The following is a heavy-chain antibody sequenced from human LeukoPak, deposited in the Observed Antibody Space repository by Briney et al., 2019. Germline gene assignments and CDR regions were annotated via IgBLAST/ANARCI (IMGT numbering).Heavy chain of an antibody. D-gene: IGHD6-19*01. CDR2: INPDSGGT. J-gene: IGHJ4*02. CDR1: GYTFTGYY. Sequence: GASVKVSCKASGYTFTGYYMHWVRQAPGQGLEWMGWINPDSGGTNYAQKFQGRVTMTRDTSISTAYMELSRLRSDDTAVYYCARLAVAVNCFDFWGQGTLVTVSS. CDR3: ARLAVAVNCFDF. V-gene: IGHV1-2*02.